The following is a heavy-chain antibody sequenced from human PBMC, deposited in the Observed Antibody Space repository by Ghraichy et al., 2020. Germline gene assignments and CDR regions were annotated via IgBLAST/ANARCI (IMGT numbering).Heavy chain of an antibody. CDR3: ARGRTVAHNDAFDI. D-gene: IGHD6-19*01. J-gene: IGHJ3*02. V-gene: IGHV4-59*01. CDR1: GGSISSYY. CDR2: IYYSGST. Sequence: SQTLSLTCTVSGGSISSYYWSWIRQPPGKGLEWIGYIYYSGSTNYNPSLKSRVTISVDTSKNQFSLKLSSVTAADTAVYYCARGRTVAHNDAFDIWGQGTMVTVSS.